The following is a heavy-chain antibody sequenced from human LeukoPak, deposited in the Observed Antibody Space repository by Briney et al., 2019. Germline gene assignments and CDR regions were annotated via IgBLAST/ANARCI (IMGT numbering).Heavy chain of an antibody. CDR1: GYTFTSYG. V-gene: IGHV1-18*01. CDR3: ARDPLDYDFWSGYPGDY. CDR2: ISADNGNT. Sequence: ASVTVSCKASGYTFTSYGISWVRQAPGQGLEWMGWISADNGNTNYAQKLQGRVTMTTDTSTSTAYMELRSLRSDDTAVYYCARDPLDYDFWSGYPGDYWGQGTLVTVSS. D-gene: IGHD3-3*01. J-gene: IGHJ4*02.